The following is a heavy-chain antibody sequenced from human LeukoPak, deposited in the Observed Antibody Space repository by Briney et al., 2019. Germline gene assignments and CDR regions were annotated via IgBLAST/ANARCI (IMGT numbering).Heavy chain of an antibody. D-gene: IGHD3-3*01. CDR1: GGSFSGYY. CDR3: ARGPFGADY. CDR2: INHSGST. J-gene: IGHJ4*02. V-gene: IGHV4-34*01. Sequence: SETLSLTCAVYGGSFSGYYWSWIRQPPGKGLEWIGEINHSGSTNYNPSLKSRVTISVDTSKNQFSLKLSSVTAADTAMYYCARGPFGADYWGQGTLVTVSS.